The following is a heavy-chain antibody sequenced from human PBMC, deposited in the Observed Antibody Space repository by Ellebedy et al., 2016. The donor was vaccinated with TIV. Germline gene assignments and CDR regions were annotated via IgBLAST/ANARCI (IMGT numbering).Heavy chain of an antibody. CDR1: GYTFTSYG. Sequence: ASVKVSXXASGYTFTSYGISWVRQAPGQGLEWMGWISAYNGNTNYAQKLQGRVTMTTDTSTSTAYMELRSLRSDDTAVYYCARDIVVVVASYHYGMDVWGQGTTVTVSS. D-gene: IGHD2-15*01. V-gene: IGHV1-18*01. J-gene: IGHJ6*02. CDR3: ARDIVVVVASYHYGMDV. CDR2: ISAYNGNT.